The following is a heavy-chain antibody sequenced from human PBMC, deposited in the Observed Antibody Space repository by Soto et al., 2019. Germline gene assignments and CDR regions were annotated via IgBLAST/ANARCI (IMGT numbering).Heavy chain of an antibody. D-gene: IGHD5-18*01. Sequence: QAQLVESGGGVVQPGRSLRLSCAASGVTFSSYGMHWVRQAPGTGLEWVAVISYDGGLQHYADSVKGRFTISRDNSNNIVLLQMNSLRAEDTAVYYCVSDRGYGHASVPYSWGQGTLVSVSS. CDR3: VSDRGYGHASVPYS. V-gene: IGHV3-30*03. J-gene: IGHJ4*02. CDR2: ISYDGGLQ. CDR1: GVTFSSYG.